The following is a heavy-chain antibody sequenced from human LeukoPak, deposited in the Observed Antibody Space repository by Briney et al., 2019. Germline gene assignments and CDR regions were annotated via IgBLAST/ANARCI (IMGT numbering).Heavy chain of an antibody. V-gene: IGHV4-59*01. CDR2: IYYSGST. Sequence: SETLSLTCTVSGGSISSYYWSWIRQPPGKGLEWIGYIYYSGSTNYNPSLKSRVTISVDTSKNQFSLKLSSVTAADTAVYYCARGGGHPSDYWGQGTLVTVSS. J-gene: IGHJ4*02. D-gene: IGHD1-26*01. CDR3: ARGGGHPSDY. CDR1: GGSISSYY.